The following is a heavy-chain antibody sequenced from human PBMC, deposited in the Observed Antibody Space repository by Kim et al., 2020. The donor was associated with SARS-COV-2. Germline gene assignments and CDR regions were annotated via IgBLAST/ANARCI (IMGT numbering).Heavy chain of an antibody. D-gene: IGHD6-19*01. Sequence: GGSLRLSCAASGFTFSGSTMHWVRQASGKGLEWVGRIRSNPNNYATAYSASGQGRFTSYKADSKNTAYLKMRSLKTEDTAIYYCTRVNRISGGWSDALG. V-gene: IGHV3-73*01. CDR1: GFTFSGST. J-gene: IGHJ3*02. CDR2: IRSNPNNYAT. CDR3: TRVNRISGGWSDALG.